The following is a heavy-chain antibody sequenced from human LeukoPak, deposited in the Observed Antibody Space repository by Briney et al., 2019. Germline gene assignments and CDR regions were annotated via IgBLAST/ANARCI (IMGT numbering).Heavy chain of an antibody. V-gene: IGHV3-21*01. CDR2: ISSSSSYI. Sequence: GGSLRLSCAASGFTFSSYSMNWVRQAPGKGLEWVSSISSSSSYIYYADSVKGRFTISRDNSKNTLYLQMNSLRAEDTAVYYCASNGENSGTFLQFDCWGQGTLVTVSS. CDR3: ASNGENSGTFLQFDC. J-gene: IGHJ4*02. D-gene: IGHD1-26*01. CDR1: GFTFSSYS.